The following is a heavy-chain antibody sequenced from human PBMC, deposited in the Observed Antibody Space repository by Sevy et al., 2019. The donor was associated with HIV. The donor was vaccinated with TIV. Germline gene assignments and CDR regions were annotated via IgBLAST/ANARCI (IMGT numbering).Heavy chain of an antibody. J-gene: IGHJ4*02. CDR1: GFTFSRYW. Sequence: GGSLRLSCAASGFTFSRYWMTWVRQAPGKGLEWVANIKQDESEKYYVDSVKGRFTISRDNAKNSLYLQMNSLRADDTAVYYCARADQVTMLVVFGGLYFDSSRQGTLLTISS. D-gene: IGHD3-22*01. CDR3: ARADQVTMLVVFGGLYFDS. CDR2: IKQDESEK. V-gene: IGHV3-7*01.